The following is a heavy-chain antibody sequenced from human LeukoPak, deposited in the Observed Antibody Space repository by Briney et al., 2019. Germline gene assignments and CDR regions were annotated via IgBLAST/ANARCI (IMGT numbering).Heavy chain of an antibody. J-gene: IGHJ4*02. D-gene: IGHD5-12*01. V-gene: IGHV3-30*04. CDR3: ARDPYVDIVATIRGDY. CDR2: ISYDGSNK. CDR1: GFTFSSYA. Sequence: GRSLRLSSAASGFTFSSYAMHWVRQAPGKGLEWVAVISYDGSNKYYADSVKGRFTISRDNSKNTLYLQMNSLRAEDTAVYYCARDPYVDIVATIRGDYWGQGTLVTVSS.